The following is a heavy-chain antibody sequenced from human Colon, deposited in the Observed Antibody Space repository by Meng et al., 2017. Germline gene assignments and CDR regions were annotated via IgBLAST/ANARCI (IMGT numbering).Heavy chain of an antibody. CDR1: GGSVSSAGYQ. D-gene: IGHD1-26*01. CDR3: ARDHMGSLDS. J-gene: IGHJ4*02. V-gene: IGHV4-61*08. Sequence: VQLQEPGPGLGRPSKTPSLICSGSGGSVSSAGYQWSWIRQPPGKGLEWIGYASTNYNPSLKSRVTISVDTSKNQFSLRLTSVTAADTAVYYCARDHMGSLDSWGQGILVTVSS. CDR2: AST.